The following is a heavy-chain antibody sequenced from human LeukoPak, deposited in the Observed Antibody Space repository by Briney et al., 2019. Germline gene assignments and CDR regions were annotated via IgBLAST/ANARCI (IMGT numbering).Heavy chain of an antibody. CDR3: ARTRSSDSGGYRWFDP. CDR1: GYTFTNNA. D-gene: IGHD3-22*01. J-gene: IGHJ5*02. CDR2: ISANNGNT. V-gene: IGHV1-18*01. Sequence: ASVTVSCTASGYTFTNNAISWVRQAPGQGLEWMGWISANNGNTNYAQKLQGRVTMTTDTSTSTAYMELRSLRSDDTAVYYCARTRSSDSGGYRWFDPWGQGTLVTVSS.